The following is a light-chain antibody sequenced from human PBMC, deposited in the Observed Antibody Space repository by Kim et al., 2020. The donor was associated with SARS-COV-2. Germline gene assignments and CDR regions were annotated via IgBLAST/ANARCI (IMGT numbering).Light chain of an antibody. Sequence: SSELTQDPAVSVALGQTVRITCQGDSLKTYYATWYQQKPGQAPIVVIYGKNNRPSGIPDRFSGSSSGNTASLTFTGAQAVDEADYYCNSRDNSGDHVVFG. J-gene: IGLJ2*01. CDR1: SLKTYY. V-gene: IGLV3-19*01. CDR2: GKN. CDR3: NSRDNSGDHVV.